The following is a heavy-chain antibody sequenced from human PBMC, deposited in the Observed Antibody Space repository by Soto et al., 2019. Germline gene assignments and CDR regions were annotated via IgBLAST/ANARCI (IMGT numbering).Heavy chain of an antibody. CDR2: INHSGST. J-gene: IGHJ5*02. CDR3: ARGQNWFDP. V-gene: IGHV4-34*01. CDR1: GGSFSGYY. Sequence: SETLSLTCAVYGGSFSGYYWSWIRQPPGKGLEWIGEINHSGSTNYNPSLKSRVTISVDTSKNQFSLKLSSVTAADTAVYYCARGQNWFDPWGQGTLVTVSS.